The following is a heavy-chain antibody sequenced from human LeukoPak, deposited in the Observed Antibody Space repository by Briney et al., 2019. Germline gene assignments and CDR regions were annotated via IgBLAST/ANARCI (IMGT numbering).Heavy chain of an antibody. CDR1: GFTFSSYW. V-gene: IGHV3-7*01. Sequence: GGSLRLSCAASGFTFSSYWMSWVRQAPGKGLEWVANIKQDGSEKYYVDSVKGRFTVSRDNAKKSLYLQMNSLRAEDTAVYYCARATITMVRGVKFGYFDYWGQGTLVTVSS. CDR3: ARATITMVRGVKFGYFDY. D-gene: IGHD3-10*01. CDR2: IKQDGSEK. J-gene: IGHJ4*02.